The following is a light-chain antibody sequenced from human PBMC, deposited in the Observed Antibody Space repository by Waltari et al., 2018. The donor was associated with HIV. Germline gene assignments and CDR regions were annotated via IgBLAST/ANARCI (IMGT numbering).Light chain of an antibody. Sequence: QSALTQPASVSGSPGQSITISCTGTSSDVGGYNYVSWYQQHPGKAPKLMIYEVSTRPSVVSTRFSGSNSGNTSSLTISGLQAEDEADYYCSSYTSSSTVFGGGTKLTVL. J-gene: IGLJ2*01. CDR1: SSDVGGYNY. V-gene: IGLV2-14*01. CDR3: SSYTSSSTV. CDR2: EVS.